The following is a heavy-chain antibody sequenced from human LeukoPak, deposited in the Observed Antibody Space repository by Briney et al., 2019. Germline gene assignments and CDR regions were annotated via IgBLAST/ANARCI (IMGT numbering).Heavy chain of an antibody. CDR1: GFTFTTSW. Sequence: PGGSLRLSCAASGFTFTTSWMLWVRQAPGKGLVWVSRITPDGTTTAYADSVKGRFTISRDNAKNTLWLHMNSLRAEDTAVYYCVRTLAGLDDYWGQGSLVTVSS. V-gene: IGHV3-74*01. J-gene: IGHJ4*02. CDR2: ITPDGTTT. CDR3: VRTLAGLDDY. D-gene: IGHD3-9*01.